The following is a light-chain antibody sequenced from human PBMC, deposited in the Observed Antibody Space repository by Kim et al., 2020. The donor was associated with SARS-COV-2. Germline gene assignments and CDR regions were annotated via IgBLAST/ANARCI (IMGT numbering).Light chain of an antibody. V-gene: IGLV3-25*03. CDR2: KDT. Sequence: SYELTQPPSVSVSPGQMARITCSGDALPKEYAYWYQQKAGQAPVLVIYKDTERPSGIPERFSGSSSGTTVTLTISGVQAEDEADYYCQSADSSETVIFGG. CDR3: QSADSSETVI. J-gene: IGLJ2*01. CDR1: ALPKEY.